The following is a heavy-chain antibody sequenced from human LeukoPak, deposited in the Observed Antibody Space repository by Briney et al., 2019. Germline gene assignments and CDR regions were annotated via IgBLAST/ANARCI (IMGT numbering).Heavy chain of an antibody. CDR3: ARQLGAYSYPFDI. J-gene: IGHJ3*02. CDR1: GGSISSSSYY. V-gene: IGHV4-39*01. CDR2: IYFTGTT. D-gene: IGHD3-16*01. Sequence: SETLSLTCTVSGGSISSSSYYWGWIRQPPGKGLEWIGSIYFTGTTLYNPSLTSRVTISVDTSKNQFSMRLNSVTAADTAVYYCARQLGAYSYPFDIWGQGTKVTVSS.